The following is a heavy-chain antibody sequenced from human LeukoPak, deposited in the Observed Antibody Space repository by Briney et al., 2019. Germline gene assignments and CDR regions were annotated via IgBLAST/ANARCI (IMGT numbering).Heavy chain of an antibody. CDR2: INSRSNYI. Sequence: GGSLRLSCEASGLTFSNHNMNWVRQAPGKGLEWVSSINSRSNYIYYADSVKGRFTISRDNAKNSLYLQMNSLRAEDTAVYYCASETVAGTDYWGQGTLVTVSS. CDR3: ASETVAGTDY. CDR1: GLTFSNHN. V-gene: IGHV3-21*01. D-gene: IGHD6-19*01. J-gene: IGHJ4*02.